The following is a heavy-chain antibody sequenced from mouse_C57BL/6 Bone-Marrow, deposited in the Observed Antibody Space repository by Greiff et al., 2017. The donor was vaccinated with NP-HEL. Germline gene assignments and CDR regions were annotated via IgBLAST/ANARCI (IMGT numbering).Heavy chain of an antibody. V-gene: IGHV14-1*01. J-gene: IGHJ2*01. D-gene: IGHD1-1*01. CDR2: IDPEDGDT. CDR1: GFNIKDYY. Sequence: EVKLMESGAELVRPGASVKLSCTASGFNIKDYYMHWVKQRPEQGLEWIGRIDPEDGDTEYAPKFQGKATMTADTSSNTAYLQLSSLTSEDTAVYYCTTRVTTVVAPFDYWGQGTTLTVSS. CDR3: TTRVTTVVAPFDY.